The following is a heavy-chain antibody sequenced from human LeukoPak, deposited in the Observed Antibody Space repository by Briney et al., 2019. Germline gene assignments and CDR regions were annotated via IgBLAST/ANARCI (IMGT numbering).Heavy chain of an antibody. D-gene: IGHD3-10*01. Sequence: GGSLRLSCAASGFSFTTYWMSWVRQVPGKGLEWVANIKQDGTEKYYVDSVKGRFTISRDNAKNSLYLQMNSLRVEDTAVYYCAKLAKYFYGSETYYFFEHWGQGTPVTASS. CDR3: AKLAKYFYGSETYYFFEH. CDR2: IKQDGTEK. CDR1: GFSFTTYW. J-gene: IGHJ4*02. V-gene: IGHV3-7*01.